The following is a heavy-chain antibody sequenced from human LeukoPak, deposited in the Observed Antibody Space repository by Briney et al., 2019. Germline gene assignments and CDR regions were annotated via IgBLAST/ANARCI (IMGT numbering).Heavy chain of an antibody. CDR2: ISSSSSTI. D-gene: IGHD1-26*01. Sequence: GGSLRLSCAASGFTFSSYSMNWVRQAPGKGLEWVSYISSSSSTIYYADSVKGRFTISRDNAKNSLYLQMNSLRAEDTAVYYCARAGVGATIDIWGQGTMVTVSS. V-gene: IGHV3-48*01. J-gene: IGHJ3*02. CDR1: GFTFSSYS. CDR3: ARAGVGATIDI.